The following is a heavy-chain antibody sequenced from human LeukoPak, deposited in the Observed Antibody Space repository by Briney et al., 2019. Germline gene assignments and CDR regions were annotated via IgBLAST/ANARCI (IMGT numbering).Heavy chain of an antibody. J-gene: IGHJ3*02. Sequence: SETLSLTCTVSGGSISSYYWSWIRQPPGKGLEWIGYIYHSGSTYYNPSLKSRVTISVDRSKNQFSLKLSSVTAADTAVYYCARGKGGRGITMVRGVAFDIWGQGTMVTVSS. CDR3: ARGKGGRGITMVRGVAFDI. V-gene: IGHV4-59*12. D-gene: IGHD3-10*01. CDR2: IYHSGST. CDR1: GGSISSYY.